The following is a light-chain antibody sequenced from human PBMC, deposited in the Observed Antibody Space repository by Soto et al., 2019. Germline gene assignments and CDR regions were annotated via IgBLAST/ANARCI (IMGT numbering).Light chain of an antibody. CDR1: HSAASA. J-gene: IGKJ4*01. V-gene: IGKV3-15*01. CDR3: QQYRDWPLT. Sequence: EVVLTQSPSTLSVSPIERATLSCRASHSAASAVAWYQQKPGQAPRLLIYDASTRATGIPARFSGSGSATEFTLTISSLQSEDFAVYSCQQYRDWPLTFGGGTKVDIK. CDR2: DAS.